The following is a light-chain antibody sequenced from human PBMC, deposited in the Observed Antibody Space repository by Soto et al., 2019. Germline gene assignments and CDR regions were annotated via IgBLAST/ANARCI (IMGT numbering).Light chain of an antibody. CDR1: QSVSSN. Sequence: EIVMTQSPATLSVSPGERATFSCRASQSVSSNLAWYQQKPGQAPRLLIYGASIRATGIPARFSGSGSGTDFTLTIDSLEPEDFAVYYCQQRTNWLWTFGPGTKVDI. CDR2: GAS. CDR3: QQRTNWLWT. V-gene: IGKV3-15*01. J-gene: IGKJ1*01.